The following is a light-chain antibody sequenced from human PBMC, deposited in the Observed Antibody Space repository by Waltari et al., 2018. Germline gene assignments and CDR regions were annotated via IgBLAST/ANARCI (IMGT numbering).Light chain of an antibody. V-gene: IGLV4-69*02. CDR1: SGHSHYA. J-gene: IGLJ1*01. Sequence: QLVLTQSPSASASLGASVKLTCTLSSGHSHYAVAWHQQQPNKAPRYLMKVNSDASISKGDVVPDRFSGSTSWADRHLTISSLQSEDEADYYCQTWATGSYVFGPGTKVTV. CDR2: VNSDASI. CDR3: QTWATGSYV.